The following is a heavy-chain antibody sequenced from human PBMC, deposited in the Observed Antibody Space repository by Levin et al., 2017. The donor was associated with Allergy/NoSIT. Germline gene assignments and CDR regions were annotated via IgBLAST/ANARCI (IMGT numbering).Heavy chain of an antibody. CDR1: GFTFSSYA. V-gene: IGHV3-30-3*01. J-gene: IGHJ3*02. CDR3: ATRSRNYYGSGSYLFDI. CDR2: ISYDGSNK. Sequence: GGSLRLSCAASGFTFSSYAMHWVRQAPGKGLEWVAVISYDGSNKYYADSVKGRFTISRDNSKNTLYLQMNSLRAEDTAVYYCATRSRNYYGSGSYLFDIWGQGTMVTVSS. D-gene: IGHD3-10*01.